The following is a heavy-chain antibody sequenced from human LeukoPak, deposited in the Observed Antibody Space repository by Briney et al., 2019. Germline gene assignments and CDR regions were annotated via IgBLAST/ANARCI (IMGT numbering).Heavy chain of an antibody. Sequence: GGSLRLSCAASGFTFSSYAMSWVRQAPGKGLEWVSAISGSGGSTYYADSVKGRLTISRDNSKNTLYLQMNSLRAEDTAVYYCAKLLLVGATNYVDVWGKGTTVTVSS. D-gene: IGHD1-26*01. CDR2: ISGSGGST. CDR3: AKLLLVGATNYVDV. CDR1: GFTFSSYA. V-gene: IGHV3-23*01. J-gene: IGHJ6*03.